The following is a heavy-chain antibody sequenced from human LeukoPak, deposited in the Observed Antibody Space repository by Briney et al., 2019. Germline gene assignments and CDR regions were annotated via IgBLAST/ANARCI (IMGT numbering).Heavy chain of an antibody. CDR1: GYTFTSYY. V-gene: IGHV1-46*01. J-gene: IGHJ1*01. CDR2: ISPGDGST. D-gene: IGHD3-22*01. CDR3: ATAPYSSGSFQH. Sequence: ASVKVSCKASGYTFTSYYMHWVRQAPGQGLEWMGIISPGDGSTSYTQKFQGRVTMTRDTSTSTVFLDLSSLRSEDTAVYYCATAPYSSGSFQHWGQGTLVTVSS.